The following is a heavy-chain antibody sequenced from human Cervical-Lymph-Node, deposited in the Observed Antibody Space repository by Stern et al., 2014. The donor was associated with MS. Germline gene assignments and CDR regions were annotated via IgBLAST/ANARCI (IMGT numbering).Heavy chain of an antibody. V-gene: IGHV7-4-1*02. Sequence: QDQLVQSGSELKKPGASVKVSCKTSGYTFTIYAMNWVRQAPGQGLEWMGWINTNTGNPTYAQGFTGRFVFSLDTSVSTAYMQINSLKAEDTAVYYCARGGSTDAFDIWGQGTMDTVSS. CDR2: INTNTGNP. CDR1: GYTFTIYA. D-gene: IGHD3-16*01. CDR3: ARGGSTDAFDI. J-gene: IGHJ3*02.